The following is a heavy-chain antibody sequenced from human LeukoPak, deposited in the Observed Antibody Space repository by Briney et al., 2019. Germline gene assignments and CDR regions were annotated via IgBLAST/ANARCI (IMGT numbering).Heavy chain of an antibody. CDR1: GFIFSSYA. J-gene: IGHJ6*03. CDR2: INHSGST. Sequence: GSLRLSCAASGFIFSSYAMTWVRQPPGKGLEWIGEINHSGSTNYNPSLKSRVTISVDTSKNQFSLKLSSVTAADTAVYYCARRGRYYDILTGYYNVYYYYYMDVWGKGTTVTISS. D-gene: IGHD3-9*01. V-gene: IGHV4-34*01. CDR3: ARRGRYYDILTGYYNVYYYYYMDV.